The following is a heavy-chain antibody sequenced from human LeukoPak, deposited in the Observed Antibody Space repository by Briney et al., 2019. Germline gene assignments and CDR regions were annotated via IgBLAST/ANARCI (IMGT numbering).Heavy chain of an antibody. Sequence: GRSLRLSCAASGFTFDNYAMHWVRQAPGKGLEWVSVIIWNRGSIGYADSVKGRFTISRDNAKNSLYLQMNSLRAEDTALYYCAKGRIYYDFWSGYLSWGQGTLVTVSS. CDR1: GFTFDNYA. CDR3: AKGRIYYDFWSGYLS. D-gene: IGHD3-3*01. CDR2: IIWNRGSI. V-gene: IGHV3-9*01. J-gene: IGHJ4*02.